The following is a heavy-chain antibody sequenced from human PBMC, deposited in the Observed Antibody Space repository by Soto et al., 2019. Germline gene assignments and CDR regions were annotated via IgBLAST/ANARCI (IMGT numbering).Heavy chain of an antibody. D-gene: IGHD5-18*01. CDR3: AKVMVKTWFDP. CDR2: ISGSGGSR. Sequence: GGSLRLSCAASGFTFSSYAMSWVRQAPGKGLEWVSLISGSGGSRYYADSVKGRFTISRDNSKNTLYLQMNSLRADDTAVYYCAKVMVKTWFDPWGQGTLVTVS. V-gene: IGHV3-23*01. CDR1: GFTFSSYA. J-gene: IGHJ5*02.